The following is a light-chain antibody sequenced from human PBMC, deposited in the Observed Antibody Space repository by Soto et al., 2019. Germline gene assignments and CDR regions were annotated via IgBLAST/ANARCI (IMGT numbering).Light chain of an antibody. CDR3: QQDDNLPYT. CDR2: DAS. J-gene: IGKJ2*01. CDR1: QDISNY. Sequence: DIQMTQSPSSLSASVGDRVTITCQASQDISNYLNWYQQKPGKAPQLPIYDASNLETGVPSRFGGSGSGTDFTFTISSLQPEDIANYYCQQDDNLPYTFGQGTKLEIK. V-gene: IGKV1-33*01.